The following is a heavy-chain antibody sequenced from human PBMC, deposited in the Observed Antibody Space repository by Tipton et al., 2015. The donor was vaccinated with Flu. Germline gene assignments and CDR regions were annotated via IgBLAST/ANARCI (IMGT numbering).Heavy chain of an antibody. CDR1: GGSFSGYY. CDR3: AAEGDFWSGSWFDP. V-gene: IGHV4-34*01. CDR2: INHSGST. J-gene: IGHJ5*02. D-gene: IGHD3-3*01. Sequence: GLVKPSETLSLTCAVYGGSFSGYYWSWIRQPPGKGLEWIGEINHSGSTNYNPSLKSRVTISVDTSKNQFSLKLSSVTAADTAVYYCAAEGDFWSGSWFDPWGQGTLVTVSS.